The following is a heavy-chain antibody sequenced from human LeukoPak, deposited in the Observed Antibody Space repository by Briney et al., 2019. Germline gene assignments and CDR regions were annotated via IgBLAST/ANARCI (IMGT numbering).Heavy chain of an antibody. V-gene: IGHV4-30-4*01. J-gene: IGHJ4*02. Sequence: SETLSLTCTVSGGSISSGDYYWNWIRQPPGKGLEWIGYIFHRGGTSYNPSLKSRILFSVDTSQNQFSLKLNSVTAAGTAVYYCVREILYCSGGSCYRGPFDNWGQGTLVTVSA. CDR3: VREILYCSGGSCYRGPFDN. D-gene: IGHD2-15*01. CDR2: IFHRGGT. CDR1: GGSISSGDYY.